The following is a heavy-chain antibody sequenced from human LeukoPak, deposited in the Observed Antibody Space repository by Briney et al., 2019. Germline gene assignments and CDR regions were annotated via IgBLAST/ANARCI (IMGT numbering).Heavy chain of an antibody. V-gene: IGHV3-7*01. CDR2: IKQDGSEK. CDR1: GFAFSSYW. Sequence: GGSLRLSCAASGFAFSSYWMSWVRQAPGKGLEGVANIKQDGSEKYYVDSVKGRFTISRDNAKNALYLQTTSLRAEDTDVYYCARDLRLWPPDYWGQGTLVTVSS. J-gene: IGHJ4*02. D-gene: IGHD4/OR15-4a*01. CDR3: ARDLRLWPPDY.